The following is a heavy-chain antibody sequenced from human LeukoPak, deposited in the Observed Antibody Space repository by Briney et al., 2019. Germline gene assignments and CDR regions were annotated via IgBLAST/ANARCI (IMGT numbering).Heavy chain of an antibody. J-gene: IGHJ5*02. D-gene: IGHD3-10*01. V-gene: IGHV3-30*02. Sequence: PGGSLRLSCAASAFTFSTYGMHWVRQAPGKGLEWVAFIRYDGNDKYYADSVKGRFTISRDNSKNTLYLEMNSLRVEDTAVYYCAKDLMRDRWFGESWGQGTLVTVSS. CDR2: IRYDGNDK. CDR1: AFTFSTYG. CDR3: AKDLMRDRWFGES.